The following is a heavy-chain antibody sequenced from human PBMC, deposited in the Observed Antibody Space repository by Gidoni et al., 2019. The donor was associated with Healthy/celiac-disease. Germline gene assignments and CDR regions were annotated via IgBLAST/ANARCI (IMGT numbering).Heavy chain of an antibody. J-gene: IGHJ5*02. CDR1: GFTFSSYA. Sequence: EVQLLESGGGLVQPGGSLRLSCAASGFTFSSYAMSWVRQAPGKGLEWVSAISGSGGSTYYADSVKGRFTISRDKSKNTLYLQMNNLRAEDTAVYYCAKSRWGIAARPSDWFDPWGQGTLVTVSS. V-gene: IGHV3-23*01. D-gene: IGHD6-13*01. CDR3: AKSRWGIAARPSDWFDP. CDR2: ISGSGGST.